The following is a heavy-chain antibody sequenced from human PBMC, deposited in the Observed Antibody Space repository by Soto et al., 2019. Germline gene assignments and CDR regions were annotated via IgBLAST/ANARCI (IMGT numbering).Heavy chain of an antibody. D-gene: IGHD2-2*01. CDR3: AKDYRVVVVPAAWLDP. Sequence: GGSLRLSCAASGFTFSSYAMSWVRQAPGKGLEWVSAISGSGGSTYYADSVKGRFTISRDNSKNTVYLQMNSLRAEDTAVYYCAKDYRVVVVPAAWLDPWGQGTLVTVSS. CDR1: GFTFSSYA. CDR2: ISGSGGST. J-gene: IGHJ5*02. V-gene: IGHV3-23*01.